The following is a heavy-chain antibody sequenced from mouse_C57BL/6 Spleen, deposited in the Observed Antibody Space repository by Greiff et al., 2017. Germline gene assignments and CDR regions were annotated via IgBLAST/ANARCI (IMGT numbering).Heavy chain of an antibody. V-gene: IGHV1-15*01. J-gene: IGHJ4*01. CDR3: TTHYYGSRDAMDY. CDR1: GYTFTDYE. D-gene: IGHD1-1*01. Sequence: VQLQESGAELVRPGASVTLSCKASGYTFTDYEMHWVKQTPVHGLEWIGAIDPETGGTAYNQKFKGKAILTADKSSSPAYMELRSLTSEDSAVYYCTTHYYGSRDAMDYWGQGTSVTVSS. CDR2: IDPETGGT.